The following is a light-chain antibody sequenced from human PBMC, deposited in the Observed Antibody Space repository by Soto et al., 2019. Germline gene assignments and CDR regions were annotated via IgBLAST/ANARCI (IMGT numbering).Light chain of an antibody. V-gene: IGLV1-36*01. Sequence: QSVLTQPPSVSEAPRQRVTISCSGSSSNIGNNAVNWYQQLPGKAPKLLIYYDDLLPSGVSDRFSGSKSGTSASLAISGLQSEDEADYYCAAWDDSLIVVVFGGGTKLTVL. J-gene: IGLJ2*01. CDR2: YDD. CDR3: AAWDDSLIVVV. CDR1: SSNIGNNA.